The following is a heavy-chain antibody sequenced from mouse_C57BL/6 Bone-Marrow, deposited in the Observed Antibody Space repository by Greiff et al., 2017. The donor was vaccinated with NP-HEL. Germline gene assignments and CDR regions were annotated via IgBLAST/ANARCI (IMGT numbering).Heavy chain of an antibody. CDR3: ARQGDYYAMDY. Sequence: EVMLVESGGDLVKPGGSLKLSCAASGFTFSSYGMSWVRLTPDKRLEWVATISSGGSYTYYPDSVKGRFTISRDNAKNTLYLQMSSLKSEDTAMYYCARQGDYYAMDYWGQGTSVTVSS. CDR1: GFTFSSYG. V-gene: IGHV5-6*02. J-gene: IGHJ4*01. CDR2: ISSGGSYT.